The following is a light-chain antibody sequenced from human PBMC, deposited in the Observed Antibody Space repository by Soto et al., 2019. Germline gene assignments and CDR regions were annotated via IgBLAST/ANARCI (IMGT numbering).Light chain of an antibody. CDR1: QSLLHSNGYNY. J-gene: IGKJ1*01. CDR2: LGS. CDR3: MQALQTPRT. V-gene: IGKV2-28*01. Sequence: DIVMTQSPLSLPVTPGEPASISCRSSQSLLHSNGYNYFDWYLQKPGQSPQLLIYLGSNRASGVPDRFSGSGSGTDSTLKISRVEAEDVGVYYCMQALQTPRTFGQGTKVEIK.